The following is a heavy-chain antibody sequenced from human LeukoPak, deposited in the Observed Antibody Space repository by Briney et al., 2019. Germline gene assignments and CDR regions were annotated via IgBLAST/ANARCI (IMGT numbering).Heavy chain of an antibody. CDR1: GFTFSNYW. J-gene: IGHJ4*02. Sequence: GGSLRLSCAASGFTFSNYWLTRVRQAPGQGLEWVANIKQEGSEKHYVDSVKGRFTISRDNAKNSLYLQMNSLRAEDTAVYYCARDRQIAYWGQGTLVTVSS. CDR2: IKQEGSEK. CDR3: ARDRQIAY. V-gene: IGHV3-7*01.